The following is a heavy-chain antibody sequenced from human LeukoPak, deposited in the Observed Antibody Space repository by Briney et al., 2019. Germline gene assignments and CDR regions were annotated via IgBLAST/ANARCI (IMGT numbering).Heavy chain of an antibody. J-gene: IGHJ4*02. CDR3: ARSRQTAVLGY. CDR2: FHYSGSI. V-gene: IGHV4-59*12. CDR1: SGSITTYY. Sequence: PSETLSLTCTVASGSITTYYWSWIRQPPGKGLEWIGYFHYSGSINYNPSLKSRVTISLDTSKNQFSLKLTSVTAADTAVYYCARSRQTAVLGYWGQGTLVTVSS. D-gene: IGHD6-13*01.